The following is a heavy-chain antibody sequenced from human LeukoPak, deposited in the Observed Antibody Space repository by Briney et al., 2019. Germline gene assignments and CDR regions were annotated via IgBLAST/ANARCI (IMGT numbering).Heavy chain of an antibody. Sequence: ASVKVSCKASGYTFTGYYMHWVRQAPGHGVEWMGWINPNSGGTNYAQKFQGRVTMTRDTSISTAYMELSRLRSDDTAVYYCARVVAATMDAFDIWGQGTMVTVSS. CDR2: INPNSGGT. V-gene: IGHV1-2*02. D-gene: IGHD2-15*01. J-gene: IGHJ3*02. CDR1: GYTFTGYY. CDR3: ARVVAATMDAFDI.